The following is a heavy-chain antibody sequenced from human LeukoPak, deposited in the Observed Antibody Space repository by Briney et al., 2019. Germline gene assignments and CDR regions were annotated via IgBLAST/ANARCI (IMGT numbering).Heavy chain of an antibody. V-gene: IGHV3-33*01. D-gene: IGHD6-19*01. CDR1: GFTFSSYG. CDR2: IWYDGSNK. J-gene: IGHJ4*02. CDR3: ARVKYSSGWYYFDY. Sequence: GGCLRLSCAASGFTFSSYGMHWVRQAPGKGLEWVAVIWYDGSNKYYADSVKGRFTISRDNSKNTLYLQMNSLRAEDTAVYYCARVKYSSGWYYFDYWGQGTLVTVSS.